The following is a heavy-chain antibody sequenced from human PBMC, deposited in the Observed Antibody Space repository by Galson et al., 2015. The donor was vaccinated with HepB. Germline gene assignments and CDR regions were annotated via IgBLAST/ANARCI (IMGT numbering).Heavy chain of an antibody. J-gene: IGHJ5*02. D-gene: IGHD3-9*01. CDR3: ARAPDYDILTGYHWFDP. CDR1: GYTFTSYA. V-gene: IGHV7-4-1*02. Sequence: SVKVSCKASGYTFTSYAMNWVRQAPGQGLEWMGWINTNTGNPTYAQGFTGRFVFSLDTSVSTAYLQISSLKAEDTAVYYCARAPDYDILTGYHWFDPWSQGTLVTVSS. CDR2: INTNTGNP.